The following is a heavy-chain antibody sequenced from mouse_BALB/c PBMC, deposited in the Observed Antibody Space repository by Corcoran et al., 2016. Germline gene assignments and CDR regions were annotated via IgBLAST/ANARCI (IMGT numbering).Heavy chain of an antibody. CDR2: ISCYNGAT. V-gene: IGHV1S34*01. CDR3: AREGIGYFDY. J-gene: IGHJ2*01. CDR1: GYSFTGYY. Sequence: LLKTGASVKRSCKASGYSFTGYYMHGVKQSHGKSLEWIGYISCYNGATSYNQKFKGKATFTVDTSSSTAYMQFNSLTSEDSAVYYCAREGIGYFDYWGQGTTLTVSS. D-gene: IGHD3-1*01.